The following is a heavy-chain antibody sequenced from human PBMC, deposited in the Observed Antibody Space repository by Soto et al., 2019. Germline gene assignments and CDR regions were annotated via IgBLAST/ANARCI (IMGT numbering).Heavy chain of an antibody. Sequence: KASETLSLTCTVSGGSISSGGYYWSWIRQHPGKGLEWIGYIYYSGSTYYNPSLKSRVTISVDTSKNQFSLKLSSVTAADTAVYYCARSLYYYDSSGYLSLYYFDYWGELNLVTVSS. CDR1: GGSISSGGYY. CDR2: IYYSGST. J-gene: IGHJ4*02. CDR3: ARSLYYYDSSGYLSLYYFDY. D-gene: IGHD3-22*01. V-gene: IGHV4-31*03.